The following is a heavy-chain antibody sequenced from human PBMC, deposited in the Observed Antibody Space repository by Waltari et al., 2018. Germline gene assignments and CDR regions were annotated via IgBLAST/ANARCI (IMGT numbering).Heavy chain of an antibody. V-gene: IGHV3-23*03. Sequence: EVQLLESGGGLVQPGGSLRLSWAASGFPFSRYAMSWVRQAPGKGLEWVSVIYSGGSTYYADSVKGRFTISRDNSKNTLYLQMNSLRAEDTAVYYCAKDTLPGVVVERGDIWGQGTMVTVSS. J-gene: IGHJ3*02. CDR3: AKDTLPGVVVERGDI. CDR2: IYSGGST. CDR1: GFPFSRYA. D-gene: IGHD2-21*01.